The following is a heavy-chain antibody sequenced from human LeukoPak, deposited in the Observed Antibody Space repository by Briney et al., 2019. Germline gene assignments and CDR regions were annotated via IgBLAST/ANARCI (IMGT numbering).Heavy chain of an antibody. D-gene: IGHD2-15*01. Sequence: GGSLRLSCAASGFTFSSYAMNWVRLSPGKGLEWVSAITDNGNTTYYADSVKGRFTISRDNSKNTLYLQMNSLRAEDTAVYYCATLRLSDHFDYWGQGTLVTVSS. CDR3: ATLRLSDHFDY. V-gene: IGHV3-23*05. CDR1: GFTFSSYA. J-gene: IGHJ4*02. CDR2: ITDNGNTT.